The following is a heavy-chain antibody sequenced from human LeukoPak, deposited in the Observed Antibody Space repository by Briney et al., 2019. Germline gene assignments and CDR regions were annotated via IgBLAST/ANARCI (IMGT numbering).Heavy chain of an antibody. V-gene: IGHV3-23*01. CDR2: ISGSGGST. D-gene: IGHD6-19*01. J-gene: IGHJ6*02. CDR1: GFTFSTYS. Sequence: GGSLRLSCAASGFTFSTYSMNWVRQAPGKGLEWVSAISGSGGSTYYADSVKGRFTISRDNSKNTLYLQMNSLRVEDTAVYYCAKGAVAGLYYYYGMDVWGQGTTVTVSS. CDR3: AKGAVAGLYYYYGMDV.